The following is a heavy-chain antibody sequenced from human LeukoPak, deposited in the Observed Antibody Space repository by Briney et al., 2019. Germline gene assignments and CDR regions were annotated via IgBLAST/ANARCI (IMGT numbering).Heavy chain of an antibody. Sequence: GGSLRLSCAASGFTFSSYWMSWVRQAPGKGLEWVANIKQDGSEKYYVDSVKGRFTISRDNAKNSLYLQMNSLRAEDTAVYYCARVGHGLAYSGSYYWPFGDAFDIWGQGTMVTVSS. CDR1: GFTFSSYW. V-gene: IGHV3-7*01. CDR3: ARVGHGLAYSGSYYWPFGDAFDI. D-gene: IGHD1-26*01. CDR2: IKQDGSEK. J-gene: IGHJ3*02.